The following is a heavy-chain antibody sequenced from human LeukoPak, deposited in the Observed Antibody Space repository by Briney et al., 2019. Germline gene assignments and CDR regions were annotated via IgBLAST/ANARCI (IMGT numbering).Heavy chain of an antibody. CDR2: ITGSYSHI. V-gene: IGHV3-21*01. Sequence: PGGSLRLSCAASGFIFSTYSMNWVRQAPGKGLEWVSSITGSYSHIYYADSVKGRFTISRDNAKNSLYLQMNSLRAEDTAVYYCARGAEYYYDSSGYFPFYYWGQGTLVTVSS. D-gene: IGHD3-22*01. J-gene: IGHJ4*02. CDR1: GFIFSTYS. CDR3: ARGAEYYYDSSGYFPFYY.